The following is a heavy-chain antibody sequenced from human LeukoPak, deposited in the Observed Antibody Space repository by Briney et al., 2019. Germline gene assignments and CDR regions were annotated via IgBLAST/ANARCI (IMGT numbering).Heavy chain of an antibody. D-gene: IGHD5-12*01. CDR2: ISGSGGST. J-gene: IGHJ6*02. Sequence: GGSLRLSCAASGFTFSSYAMSWVRQAPGKGLEWVSAISGSGGSTYYVDSVKGRFTISRDNSKNTLYLQMNSLRAEDTAVYYCATIGGGYDLQYYYYYGMDVWGQGTTVTVSS. CDR3: ATIGGGYDLQYYYYYGMDV. V-gene: IGHV3-23*01. CDR1: GFTFSSYA.